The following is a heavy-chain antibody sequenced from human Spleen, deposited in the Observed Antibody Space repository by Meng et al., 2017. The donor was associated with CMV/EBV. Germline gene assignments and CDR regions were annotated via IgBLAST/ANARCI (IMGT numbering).Heavy chain of an antibody. CDR1: GYTFTGYY. V-gene: IGHV1-2*02. D-gene: IGHD3-3*01. CDR3: ARVYDFWSGYYY. CDR2: INPNSGGT. J-gene: IGHJ4*02. Sequence: SCEASGYTFTGYYMHWVRQAPGQGLGWMGWINPNSGGTNYAQKFQGRVTMTRDTSISTAHMELSRLRSDDTAVYYCARVYDFWSGYYYWGQGTLVTVSS.